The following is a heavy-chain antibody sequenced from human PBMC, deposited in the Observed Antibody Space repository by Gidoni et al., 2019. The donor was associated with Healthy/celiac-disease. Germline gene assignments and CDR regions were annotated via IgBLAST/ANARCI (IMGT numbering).Heavy chain of an antibody. CDR1: GGSFSSYY. J-gene: IGHJ4*02. V-gene: IGHV4-34*01. Sequence: QVQLQQWGAGLLKPSETLSLTCAVYGGSFSSYYWSWIRQPPGKGLEWIGEINHSGSTNYNPSLKSRVTISVDTSKNQFSLKLNSVTAADTAVYYCTRTSGVIKQLLKGKRPYYFDYWGQGTLVTVSS. CDR2: INHSGST. D-gene: IGHD2-2*01. CDR3: TRTSGVIKQLLKGKRPYYFDY.